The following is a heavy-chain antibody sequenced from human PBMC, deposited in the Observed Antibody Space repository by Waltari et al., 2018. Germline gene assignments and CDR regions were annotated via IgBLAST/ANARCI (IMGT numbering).Heavy chain of an antibody. V-gene: IGHV3-23*04. CDR3: AKGAGLRGAFDI. CDR2: ISGSGGST. CDR1: GFTFSSYA. J-gene: IGHJ3*02. Sequence: EVQLVQSGAEVKKPGESLKISCKGSGFTFSSYAMSWVRQAPGKGLEWVSAISGSGGSTYYADSVKGRFTISRDNSKNTLYLQMNSLRAEDTAVYYCAKGAGLRGAFDIWGQGTMVTVSS.